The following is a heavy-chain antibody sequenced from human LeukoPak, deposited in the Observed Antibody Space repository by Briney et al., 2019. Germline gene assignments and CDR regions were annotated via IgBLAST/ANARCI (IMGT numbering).Heavy chain of an antibody. J-gene: IGHJ4*02. D-gene: IGHD1-26*01. V-gene: IGHV3-74*01. CDR1: GFTFSTYW. CDR2: INSDGSST. CDR3: ARSKYSASHVDY. Sequence: GGSLRLSCAASGFTFSTYWMPWVRKAPGKGLFWFSRINSDGSSTTYADSVKGRFTISRDNAKNTLYLQMNSLTAEDTALYYCARSKYSASHVDYWGQGTLVTVSS.